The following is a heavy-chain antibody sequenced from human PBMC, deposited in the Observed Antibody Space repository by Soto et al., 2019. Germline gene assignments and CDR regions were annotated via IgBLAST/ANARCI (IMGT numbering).Heavy chain of an antibody. J-gene: IGHJ4*02. Sequence: QVQLVESGGGVVQPGRSLRLSCVASGFTFSRYGMHWVRQAPGKGLEWVAIISYDGSNTYYADCVKGRFTISRDNSKNTLYLQMNSLRAEDTSVYYCAKEGGLSGSYYISSSYYFDYWGQGTLVTVSS. V-gene: IGHV3-30*18. D-gene: IGHD1-26*01. CDR3: AKEGGLSGSYYISSSYYFDY. CDR2: ISYDGSNT. CDR1: GFTFSRYG.